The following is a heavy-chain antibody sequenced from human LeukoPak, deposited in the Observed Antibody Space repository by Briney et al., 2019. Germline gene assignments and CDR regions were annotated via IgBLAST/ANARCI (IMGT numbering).Heavy chain of an antibody. D-gene: IGHD2-2*01. Sequence: PSETLSLTCTVSGGSISSGGYYWSWIRQHPGKGLEWIGYIYYSGSTYYNPSLKSRVTISVDTSKNQFSLKLSSVTAADTAVYYCARVQDVVVPAAFDPWGQGTLVTVSS. J-gene: IGHJ5*02. CDR1: GGSISSGGYY. CDR3: ARVQDVVVPAAFDP. V-gene: IGHV4-31*03. CDR2: IYYSGST.